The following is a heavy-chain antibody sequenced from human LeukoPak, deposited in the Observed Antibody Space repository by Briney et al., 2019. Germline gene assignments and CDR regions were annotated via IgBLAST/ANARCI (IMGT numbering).Heavy chain of an antibody. CDR3: AKDLTVTTSYYYYYMDV. V-gene: IGHV1-2*02. CDR1: GYTFTAYH. J-gene: IGHJ6*03. D-gene: IGHD4-17*01. Sequence: ASVKVSCKASGYTFTAYHIHWVRQAPGQGLESLGWINPNNGATNYTQKFHDRVTMTRDTSITTAYMELSRLRSDDTAVYYCAKDLTVTTSYYYYYMDVWGKGTTVTVSS. CDR2: INPNNGAT.